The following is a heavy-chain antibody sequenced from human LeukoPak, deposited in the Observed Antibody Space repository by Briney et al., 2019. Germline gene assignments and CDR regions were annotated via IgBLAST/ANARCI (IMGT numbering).Heavy chain of an antibody. Sequence: GGSLRLSCAASGFTFSSYSMNWVRQAPGNGLEWVSSISSSSSYIYYADSVKGRFTISRDNAKNSLYLQMNSLRAEDTAVYYCARIRSGAFDIWGQGTMVTVSS. CDR3: ARIRSGAFDI. J-gene: IGHJ3*02. CDR2: ISSSSSYI. CDR1: GFTFSSYS. V-gene: IGHV3-21*01. D-gene: IGHD3-10*01.